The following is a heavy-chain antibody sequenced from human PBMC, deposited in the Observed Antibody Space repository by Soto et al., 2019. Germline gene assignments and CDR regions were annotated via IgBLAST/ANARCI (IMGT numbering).Heavy chain of an antibody. CDR1: GCSVSGGSYY. D-gene: IGHD4-17*01. CDR2: IYFSERT. CDR3: SRDVDFGEEDV. Sequence: PSETLSLTCTVSGCSVSGGSYYWNWIRQHPGKGLEWIGYIYFSERTNYNPSLKSRVTISIDTSKNQFSLKLTSAIAADTAVYYCSRDVDFGEEDVWGQGTTVTVSS. J-gene: IGHJ6*02. V-gene: IGHV4-61*01.